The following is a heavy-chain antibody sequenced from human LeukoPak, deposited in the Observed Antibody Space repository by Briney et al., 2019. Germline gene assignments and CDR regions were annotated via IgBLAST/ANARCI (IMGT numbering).Heavy chain of an antibody. CDR2: FSWDGGSK. Sequence: PGGSLRLSCAASGFTFDDYTMHWVRQAPWKGLEWVSLFSWDGGSKYYADSVKGRFTISRDNSKKSLYLQMNSVRPEDTALYYCVRETESQRSFDYWGQGTLVTVS. V-gene: IGHV3-43*01. D-gene: IGHD5-24*01. J-gene: IGHJ4*02. CDR3: VRETESQRSFDY. CDR1: GFTFDDYT.